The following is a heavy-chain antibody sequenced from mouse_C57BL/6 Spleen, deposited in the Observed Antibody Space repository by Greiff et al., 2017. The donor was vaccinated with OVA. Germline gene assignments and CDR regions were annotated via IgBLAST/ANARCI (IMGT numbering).Heavy chain of an antibody. CDR3: ARAIYYDYEGAMDY. Sequence: VQLKESGGGLVKPGGSLKLSCAASGFTFSDYGMHWVRQAPEKGLEWVAYLSSGSSTLYYADTVKGRFPLSRDNAKNTLFLQMTSLRSDDTAMYYCARAIYYDYEGAMDYWGQGTSVTVSS. CDR1: GFTFSDYG. J-gene: IGHJ4*01. CDR2: LSSGSSTL. V-gene: IGHV5-17*01. D-gene: IGHD2-4*01.